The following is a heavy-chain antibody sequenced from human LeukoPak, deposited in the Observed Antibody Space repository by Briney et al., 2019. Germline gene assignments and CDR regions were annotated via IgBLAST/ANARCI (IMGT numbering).Heavy chain of an antibody. D-gene: IGHD7-27*01. CDR1: GYTFTGYY. Sequence: GASVKVSCKASGYTFTGYYMNWVRQAPGQGLEWMGWINPNSGGTNYAQKFQGRVTMTRDTSISTAYMELSRLRSDDTAVYYYARDLTGDAFDIWGQGTMVTVSS. CDR3: ARDLTGDAFDI. CDR2: INPNSGGT. J-gene: IGHJ3*02. V-gene: IGHV1-2*02.